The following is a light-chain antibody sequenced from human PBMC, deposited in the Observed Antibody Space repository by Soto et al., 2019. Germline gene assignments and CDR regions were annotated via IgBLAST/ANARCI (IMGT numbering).Light chain of an antibody. Sequence: EIVLTQSPGTLSLSPGERATLSCRASQSVSVNYLAWYQQKAGQSPRLLIYGSSDRAAGIPDRFSGSGSGTDFTLTISRVEPEDFAVYYCQQYGSSPPYTFGQGTKLEIK. CDR2: GSS. CDR1: QSVSVNY. CDR3: QQYGSSPPYT. J-gene: IGKJ2*01. V-gene: IGKV3-20*01.